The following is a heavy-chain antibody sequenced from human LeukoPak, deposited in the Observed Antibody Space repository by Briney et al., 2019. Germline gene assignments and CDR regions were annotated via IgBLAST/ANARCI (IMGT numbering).Heavy chain of an antibody. V-gene: IGHV3-7*04. J-gene: IGHJ3*02. CDR3: ARGQWLQFDVFDI. D-gene: IGHD5-24*01. Sequence: TGGSLRLSCAASGFTFSSYWMSWVRQAPGKGLEWVANIKQDGREKYYVDSVKGRFTISRDNAKNSLYLQMNSLRAEDTAVYYCARGQWLQFDVFDIWGQGTMVTVSS. CDR2: IKQDGREK. CDR1: GFTFSSYW.